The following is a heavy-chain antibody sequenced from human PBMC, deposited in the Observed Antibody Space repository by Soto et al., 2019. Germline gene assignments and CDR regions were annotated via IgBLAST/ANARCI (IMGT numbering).Heavy chain of an antibody. D-gene: IGHD1-1*01. CDR1: GASISGFY. CDR2: IYATGTT. Sequence: PSETLSLTCTVSGASISGFYWSWIRKSAGKGLEWIGRIYATGTTNYNPSLRSRVMMSVDTSKKQFSLKLRSVTAADTDVYYCVRDGTKTLRDWFDPWGQGISVTVSS. CDR3: VRDGTKTLRDWFDP. J-gene: IGHJ5*02. V-gene: IGHV4-4*07.